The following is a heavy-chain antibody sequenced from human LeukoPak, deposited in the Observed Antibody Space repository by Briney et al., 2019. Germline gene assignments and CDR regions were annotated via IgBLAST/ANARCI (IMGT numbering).Heavy chain of an antibody. CDR1: GFTFSSFW. CDR3: ARDWSTSGWTTFDY. CDR2: IKSDGSSA. J-gene: IGHJ4*02. V-gene: IGHV3-74*01. Sequence: GGSLRLSCAASGFTFSSFWMHWVRQAPGKGLVCVSRIKSDGSSASYADSVKGRFTISRDNAKNTLYLQMNSLSAEDTAVYYCARDWSTSGWTTFDYWGQGTLVTVSS. D-gene: IGHD6-19*01.